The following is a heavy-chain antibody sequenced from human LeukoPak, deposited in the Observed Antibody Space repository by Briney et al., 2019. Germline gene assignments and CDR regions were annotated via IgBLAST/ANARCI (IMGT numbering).Heavy chain of an antibody. CDR2: IKQDGSEK. J-gene: IGHJ4*02. CDR3: AKGAVVPAAIDY. Sequence: QAGGSLRLSCAASGFTFSSYWMSWVRQAPGKGLEWVANIKQDGSEKYYVDSVKGRFTISRDNAKNSLYLQMNSLRAEDTALYYCAKGAVVPAAIDYWGQGTLVTVSS. V-gene: IGHV3-7*03. D-gene: IGHD2-2*01. CDR1: GFTFSSYW.